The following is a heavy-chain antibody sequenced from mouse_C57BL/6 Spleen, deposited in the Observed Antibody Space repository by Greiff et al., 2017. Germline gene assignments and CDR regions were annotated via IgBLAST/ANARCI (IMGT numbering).Heavy chain of an antibody. D-gene: IGHD1-1*01. CDR1: GYTFTDYY. Sequence: EVQLQQSGPELVKPGASVKISCKASGYTFTDYYMNWVKQSHGKSLEWIGDINPNNGGTSYNQKFKGKATLTVDKSSSTAYMELRSLTSEDSAVYYCARSYGSGYSWYFDVWGTGTTVTVSS. V-gene: IGHV1-26*01. J-gene: IGHJ1*03. CDR2: INPNNGGT. CDR3: ARSYGSGYSWYFDV.